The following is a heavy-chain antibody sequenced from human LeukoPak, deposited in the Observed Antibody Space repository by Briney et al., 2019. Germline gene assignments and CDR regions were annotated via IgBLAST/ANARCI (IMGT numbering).Heavy chain of an antibody. CDR1: GFTFSIYA. CDR2: ISGRGGTT. D-gene: IGHD5/OR15-5a*01. J-gene: IGHJ4*02. CDR3: TKGPHHDPLHYFDY. Sequence: GGSLRLSCAASGFTFSIYAMSWVRQAPGKGLELVSAISGRGGTTYYADSVKGRFTISRDHSKNTLYLQMNSLRAEDTAVYYCTKGPHHDPLHYFDYWGQGTLVTVSS. V-gene: IGHV3-23*01.